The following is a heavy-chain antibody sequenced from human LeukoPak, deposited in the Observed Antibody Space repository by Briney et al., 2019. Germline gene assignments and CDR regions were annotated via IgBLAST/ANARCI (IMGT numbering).Heavy chain of an antibody. CDR1: GGTFSSYA. J-gene: IGHJ4*02. Sequence: SVKVSCKASGGTFSSYAISWVRQAPGQGLEWMGGIIPIFGTANYAQKFQGRVTITADESTSTAYMELSSLRSEDAAVYYCARGDAIYGDTFSHFDYWGQGTLVTVSS. CDR3: ARGDAIYGDTFSHFDY. V-gene: IGHV1-69*13. CDR2: IIPIFGTA. D-gene: IGHD4-17*01.